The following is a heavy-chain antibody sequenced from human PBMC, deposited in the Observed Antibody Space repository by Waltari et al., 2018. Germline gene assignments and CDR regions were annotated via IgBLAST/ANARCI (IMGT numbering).Heavy chain of an antibody. D-gene: IGHD2-15*01. V-gene: IGHV4-34*02. CDR3: VRLEDCTGPGGHCYSGDPFALDV. CDR2: INHAGYT. J-gene: IGHJ6*02. CDR1: GGSFSGYY. Sequence: QVQLQQWGAGLLQSSETLSLTCAVYGGSFSGYYWGWVRQPPGKGLEWIGEINHAGYTQHHPSLRSRVTMAADTSKSQFSLKLNSVTAADTAVYYCVRLEDCTGPGGHCYSGDPFALDVWGQGTTVTVSS.